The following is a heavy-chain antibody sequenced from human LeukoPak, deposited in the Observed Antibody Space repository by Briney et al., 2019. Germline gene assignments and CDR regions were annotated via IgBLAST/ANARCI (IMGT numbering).Heavy chain of an antibody. J-gene: IGHJ4*02. CDR1: GCNFINYC. CDR3: ARRDSSGWFGSYNF. Sequence: GESLKISCQGAGCNFINYCIGWVRQMAGEGVEGLGIIYPGDSDTRYSSSLQGQVTISADKSTNTAYVQWSNLKASDTAMYYSARRDSSGWFGSYNFWGQGNLVTVSS. V-gene: IGHV5-51*01. D-gene: IGHD6-13*01. CDR2: IYPGDSDT.